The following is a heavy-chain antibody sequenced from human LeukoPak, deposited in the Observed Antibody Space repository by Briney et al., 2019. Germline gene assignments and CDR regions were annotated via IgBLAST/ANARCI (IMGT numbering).Heavy chain of an antibody. CDR3: ARAIGYSYGYAGWFDP. CDR1: GFTFSSYA. V-gene: IGHV3-30-3*01. Sequence: GGSLRLSCAASGFTFSSYAMHWVRQAPGKGLEWVAVISYDGSSKYYADSVKGRFTISRDNSKNTLYLQMNSLRAEDTAVYYCARAIGYSYGYAGWFDPWGQGTLVTVSS. D-gene: IGHD5-18*01. CDR2: ISYDGSSK. J-gene: IGHJ5*02.